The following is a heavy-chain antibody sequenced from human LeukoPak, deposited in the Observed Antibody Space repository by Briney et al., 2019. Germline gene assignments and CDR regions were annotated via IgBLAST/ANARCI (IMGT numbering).Heavy chain of an antibody. V-gene: IGHV3-23*01. J-gene: IGHJ6*03. CDR3: AGYCSSTSCYSSYYYYMDV. Sequence: GGSLRLSCAASGFTFSSYAMSWVRQAPGKVLEWVSAISGSGGSTSYADSVKGRFTISRDNAKNSLYLQMNSLRAEDTAVYYCAGYCSSTSCYSSYYYYMDVWGKGTTVTVSS. CDR1: GFTFSSYA. D-gene: IGHD2-2*01. CDR2: ISGSGGST.